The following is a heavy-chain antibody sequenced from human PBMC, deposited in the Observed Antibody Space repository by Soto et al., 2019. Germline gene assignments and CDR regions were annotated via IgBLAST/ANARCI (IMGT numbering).Heavy chain of an antibody. J-gene: IGHJ4*02. CDR3: ARATGTLRSRNCDY. D-gene: IGHD1-1*01. CDR2: IYHTGST. Sequence: SETLSLTCSVSGGSISTVGHYWTRIRQPPGKGLEWIGSIYHTGSTYYSKSLRSRLTMSVDTSKSQFSLRLSSVTAADTAVYYCARATGTLRSRNCDYWGQGSLVTVSS. V-gene: IGHV4-31*03. CDR1: GGSISTVGHY.